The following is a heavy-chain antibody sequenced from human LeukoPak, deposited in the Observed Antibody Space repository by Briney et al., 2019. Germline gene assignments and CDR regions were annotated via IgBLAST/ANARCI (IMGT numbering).Heavy chain of an antibody. D-gene: IGHD2-15*01. V-gene: IGHV1-69*05. CDR2: IIPIFGTA. CDR3: ARDLFTLNWFDP. CDR1: GGTFSSCA. J-gene: IGHJ5*02. Sequence: SVKVSCKASGGTFSSCAISWVRQAPGQGLEWMGRIIPIFGTANYAQKFQGRVTITTDESTSTAYMELSSLRSEDTAVYYCARDLFTLNWFDPWGQGTLVTVSS.